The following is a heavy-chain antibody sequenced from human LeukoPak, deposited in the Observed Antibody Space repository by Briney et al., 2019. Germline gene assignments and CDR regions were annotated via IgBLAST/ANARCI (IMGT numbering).Heavy chain of an antibody. CDR3: TLRGYSYSYDRDY. D-gene: IGHD5-18*01. V-gene: IGHV3-73*01. J-gene: IGHJ4*02. CDR2: IRSKANSYAT. CDR1: GFTFSGSA. Sequence: GGSLRLSCAASGFTFSGSAMHWVRQASRKRLEWVGRIRSKANSYATAYAASVNISLNISTDDTKNTAYLQMNSLKTEDTAVYYCTLRGYSYSYDRDYWGQGTLVTVSS.